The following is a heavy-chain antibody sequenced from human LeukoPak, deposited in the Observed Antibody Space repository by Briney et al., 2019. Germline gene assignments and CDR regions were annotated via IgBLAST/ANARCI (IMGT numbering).Heavy chain of an antibody. Sequence: PSETLSLTCSVYGGSLSGYYWSWIRQTPGQGLELIGEINHSGSTTYYPSFKSRVTISVDTSKNQFSLRLSSVTAADTAVYYCARRGRLRSADSYYYYYMDVWDKGTTVTISS. CDR2: INHSGST. CDR1: GGSLSGYY. D-gene: IGHD4-17*01. J-gene: IGHJ6*03. CDR3: ARRGRLRSADSYYYYYMDV. V-gene: IGHV4-34*01.